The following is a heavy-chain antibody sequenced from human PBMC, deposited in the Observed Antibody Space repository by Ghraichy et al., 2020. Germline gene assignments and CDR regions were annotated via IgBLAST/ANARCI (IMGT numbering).Heavy chain of an antibody. J-gene: IGHJ5*02. CDR1: GFTFDDYA. D-gene: IGHD1-26*01. V-gene: IGHV3-9*01. CDR2: ISWNGDMI. CDR3: AKDMGFHLLTDWFDP. Sequence: GGSLRLSCATSGFTFDDYAMHWVRQAPGKGLEWVSGISWNGDMIGYADSVKGRFTISRDNTNNSLYLQMNSLRAEDTALYYCAKDMGFHLLTDWFDPWGQGTLVTVSS.